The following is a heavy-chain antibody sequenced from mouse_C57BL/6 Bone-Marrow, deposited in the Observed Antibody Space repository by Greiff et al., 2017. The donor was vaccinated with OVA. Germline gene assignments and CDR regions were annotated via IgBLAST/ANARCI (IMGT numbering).Heavy chain of an antibody. CDR3: ARRGYPYYFDY. CDR1: GYTFTSYG. Sequence: VQVVESGAELARPGASVKLSCKASGYTFTSYGISWVKQRTGQGLEWIGEIYPRSGNTYYNEKFKGKATLTADKSSSTAYMELRSLTSEDSAVYFCARRGYPYYFDYWGQGTTLTVSS. D-gene: IGHD2-14*01. J-gene: IGHJ2*01. V-gene: IGHV1-81*01. CDR2: IYPRSGNT.